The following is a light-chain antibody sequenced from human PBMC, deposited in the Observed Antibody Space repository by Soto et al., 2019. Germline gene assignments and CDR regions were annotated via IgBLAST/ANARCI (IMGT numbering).Light chain of an antibody. CDR3: TSYTSSGTYV. CDR1: SSDIGGYNY. V-gene: IGLV2-14*01. CDR2: DVT. Sequence: QSVLTQPASVSGSPGQSITVSCTGTSSDIGGYNYVSWYQQHPDKAPKLMIYDVTNRPSGVFNRFSASKSGNTASLTISGLQAEDEADYYCTSYTSSGTYVFGTGTKATVL. J-gene: IGLJ1*01.